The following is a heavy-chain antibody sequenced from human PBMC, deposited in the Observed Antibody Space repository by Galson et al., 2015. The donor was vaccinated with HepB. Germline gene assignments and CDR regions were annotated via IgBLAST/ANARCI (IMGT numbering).Heavy chain of an antibody. J-gene: IGHJ4*02. Sequence: PALVKPTQTLTLTCTFSGFSLSTSGMCVSWIRQPPGKALEWLARIDWDDDKYYSTSLKTRLTISKDTSKNQVVLTMTNMDPVDTATYYCARIGPHDSSGYSFDYWGQGTLVTVSS. CDR3: ARIGPHDSSGYSFDY. CDR1: GFSLSTSGMC. CDR2: IDWDDDK. D-gene: IGHD3-22*01. V-gene: IGHV2-70*11.